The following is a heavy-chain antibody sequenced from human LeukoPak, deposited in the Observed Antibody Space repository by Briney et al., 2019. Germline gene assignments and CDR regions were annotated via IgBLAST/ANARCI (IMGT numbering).Heavy chain of an antibody. CDR3: ASPYSDGFDP. J-gene: IGHJ5*02. CDR2: ISDGGST. D-gene: IGHD2-21*01. Sequence: NPSETLCLTCTVSGGSISSGRYYWAWIRQSPEKGLEWFGSISDGGSTYYNPSLKSRVTISVDTSKNQFSLRERTVTAADTAVYYCASPYSDGFDPWGQGTLVIVSS. V-gene: IGHV4-39*01. CDR1: GGSISSGRYY.